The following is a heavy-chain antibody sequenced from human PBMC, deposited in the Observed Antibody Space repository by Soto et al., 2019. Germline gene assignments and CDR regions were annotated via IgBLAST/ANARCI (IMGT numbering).Heavy chain of an antibody. Sequence: QVQLVQSGAEVKKPGASVKVSCKASGYTFTSYGISWVRQAPGQGLEWMGWISAYNGNTNYAQKLQGRVPRTPDTPTRTAYRELRSLRSADTAVYYCARDRAWVSGPYHYGMHVWGQGTTVTVSS. J-gene: IGHJ6*02. D-gene: IGHD3-10*01. V-gene: IGHV1-18*01. CDR2: ISAYNGNT. CDR1: GYTFTSYG. CDR3: ARDRAWVSGPYHYGMHV.